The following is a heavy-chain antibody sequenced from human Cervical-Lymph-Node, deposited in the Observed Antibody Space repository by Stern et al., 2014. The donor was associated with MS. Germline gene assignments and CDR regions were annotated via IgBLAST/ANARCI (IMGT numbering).Heavy chain of an antibody. V-gene: IGHV2-70*13. CDR3: ARMASYYYYYGMDV. CDR1: GFSLSTNGMY. J-gene: IGHJ6*02. CDR2: IDWDGDQ. Sequence: QVTLKESGPALVKPTQTLTLTCTFSGFSLSTNGMYMSWIRQPPVKALEWLALIDWDGDQYYNTSLKTRLTISKDTSKNQVVLTMTNMDPVDTATYYCARMASYYYYYGMDVWGQGTTVTVSS.